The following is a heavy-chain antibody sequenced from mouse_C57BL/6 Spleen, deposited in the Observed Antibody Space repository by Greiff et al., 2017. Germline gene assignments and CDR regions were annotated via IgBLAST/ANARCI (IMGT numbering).Heavy chain of an antibody. D-gene: IGHD1-1*01. Sequence: QVQLQQPGTELVKPGASVKLPCKASGYTFTSYWMHWVKQRPGQGLEWIGNINPSNGGTYYHEKFTSKATLTVDKSSSTAYMQLSSLTSEDTAVEYCTRSRDCFCSSLGDFWGQGTTLTFSS. CDR2: INPSNGGT. CDR1: GYTFTSYW. CDR3: TRSRDCFCSSLGDF. V-gene: IGHV1-53*01. J-gene: IGHJ2*01.